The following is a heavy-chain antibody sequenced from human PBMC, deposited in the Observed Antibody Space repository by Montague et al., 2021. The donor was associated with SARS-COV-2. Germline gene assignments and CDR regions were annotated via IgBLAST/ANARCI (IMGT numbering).Heavy chain of an antibody. CDR1: GTSFSGYY. V-gene: IGHV4-34*01. Sequence: SETLSLTCAVHGTSFSGYYWNWIRQPPGKGLEWIGEISHGGSTKYSPSLKSRLTISADTSKNQFSLKLTSVAAAETAVYYCARLRDGVVPSPILGVGPYYSYYYLDVWGRGTTVTVSS. J-gene: IGHJ6*03. CDR2: ISHGGST. D-gene: IGHD3-10*01. CDR3: ARLRDGVVPSPILGVGPYYSYYYLDV.